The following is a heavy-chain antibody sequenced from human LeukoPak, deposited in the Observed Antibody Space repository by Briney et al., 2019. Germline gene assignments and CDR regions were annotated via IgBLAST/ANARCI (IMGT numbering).Heavy chain of an antibody. CDR2: IYPGDSDT. Sequence: GESLKISCKGSGYSFTSYWIGWVRQMPGKGLEWMGIIYPGDSDTRYSPSFQGQVTISADKSISTAYLQWSSLKASDTATYYCARLLGPYCSSTSCYEYFDYRGQGTLVTVSS. V-gene: IGHV5-51*01. CDR3: ARLLGPYCSSTSCYEYFDY. CDR1: GYSFTSYW. D-gene: IGHD2-2*01. J-gene: IGHJ4*02.